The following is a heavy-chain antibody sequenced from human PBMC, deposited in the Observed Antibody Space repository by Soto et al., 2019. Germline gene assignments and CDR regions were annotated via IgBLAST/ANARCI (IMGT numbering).Heavy chain of an antibody. V-gene: IGHV3-30*18. D-gene: IGHD3-10*01. CDR1: GFTFRTYG. J-gene: IGHJ6*02. Sequence: GGSLRLSCAASGFTFRTYGMHWVRQAPGKGLEWVSIISYDGSNEYYADSVRGRFTISRDNTKNTLSLQMNSLRAEDTAVYYCAKDREEYYYGMDVWGQGTTVTVSS. CDR3: AKDREEYYYGMDV. CDR2: ISYDGSNE.